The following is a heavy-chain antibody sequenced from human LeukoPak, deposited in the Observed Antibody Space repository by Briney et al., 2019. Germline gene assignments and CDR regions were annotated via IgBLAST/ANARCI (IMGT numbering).Heavy chain of an antibody. CDR3: ARDHRYAFDN. CDR2: IGISSGNT. CDR1: GFNLIDYS. Sequence: GGSLRLSCAASGFNLIDYSMNWVRQAPGKGLEWISYIGISSGNTKYADSVKGRFTISRDKARNSLYLQMNSLRVEDTAMYYCARDHRYAFDNWGHGTLVTVSS. V-gene: IGHV3-48*01. J-gene: IGHJ4*01. D-gene: IGHD5-12*01.